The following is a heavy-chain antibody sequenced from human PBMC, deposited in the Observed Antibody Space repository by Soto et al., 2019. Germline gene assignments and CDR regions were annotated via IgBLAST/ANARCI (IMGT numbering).Heavy chain of an antibody. CDR2: ISGGGGST. V-gene: IGHV3-23*01. Sequence: SLRLSCAASGFTFSSYAMSWVRQAPGKGLEWVSAISGGGGSTYYADSVKGRFTISRDNSKNTLYLQMNSLRAEDTAVYYCAKITAQQLATIDYWGQGTLVTVSS. D-gene: IGHD6-13*01. J-gene: IGHJ4*02. CDR1: GFTFSSYA. CDR3: AKITAQQLATIDY.